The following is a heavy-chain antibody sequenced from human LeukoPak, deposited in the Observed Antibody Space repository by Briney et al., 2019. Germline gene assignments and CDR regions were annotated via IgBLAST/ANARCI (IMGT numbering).Heavy chain of an antibody. CDR1: GFTFVDYG. CDR3: ARLYGTSGGY. V-gene: IGHV3-20*04. J-gene: IGHJ4*02. CDR2: INWNGGST. D-gene: IGHD4-17*01. Sequence: PGGSLRPSCAASGFTFVDYGMSWVRQAPGKGLEWVSGINWNGGSTGYADSVKGRFTISRDNSKNTLYLQMNSLRAEDTAVYYCARLYGTSGGYWGQGTLVTVSS.